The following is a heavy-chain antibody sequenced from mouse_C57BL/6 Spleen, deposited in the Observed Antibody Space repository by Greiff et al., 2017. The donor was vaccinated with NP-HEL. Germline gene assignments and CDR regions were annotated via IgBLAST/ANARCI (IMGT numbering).Heavy chain of an antibody. D-gene: IGHD2-5*01. Sequence: LQQSGPVLVKPGASVKMSCKASGYTFTDYYLNWVKQSHGKSLEWIGVINPYNGGTSYNQKFKGKATLTVDKSSSTAYMELNSLTSEDSAVYYCARAYYSTPYAMDYWGQGTSVTVSS. V-gene: IGHV1-19*01. CDR2: INPYNGGT. J-gene: IGHJ4*01. CDR3: ARAYYSTPYAMDY. CDR1: GYTFTDYY.